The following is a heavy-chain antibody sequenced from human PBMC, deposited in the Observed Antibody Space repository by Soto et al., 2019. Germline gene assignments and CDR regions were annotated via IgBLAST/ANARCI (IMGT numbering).Heavy chain of an antibody. V-gene: IGHV1-69*02. CDR2: IIPMLTVT. J-gene: IGHJ3*01. CDR3: SIGSWSAETFDV. D-gene: IGHD2-2*01. Sequence: QVHLEQSGAEVKKPGSSVKVSCKAAGGTFSTYTLIWVRQAPGQGLEWMGRIIPMLTVTNSAQKFQGRVTLTADKSTSTAFMELTSLSSDATARYYCSIGSWSAETFDVWGQGTMVPVSS. CDR1: GGTFSTYT.